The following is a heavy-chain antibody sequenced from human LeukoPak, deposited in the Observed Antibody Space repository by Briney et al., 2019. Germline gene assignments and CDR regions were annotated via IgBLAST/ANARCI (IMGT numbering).Heavy chain of an antibody. D-gene: IGHD3-10*01. CDR1: GFTFSSYT. CDR3: AKSFWWFGEFSPFDY. J-gene: IGHJ4*02. V-gene: IGHV3-21*01. Sequence: GGSLRLSCAASGFTFSSYTMNWVRQAPGKGLEWVSSISSSRSSIYYADSMKGRFTISRDNAKNSLYLQMNSLRAEDTAVYYCAKSFWWFGEFSPFDYWGQGTLVTVSS. CDR2: ISSSRSSI.